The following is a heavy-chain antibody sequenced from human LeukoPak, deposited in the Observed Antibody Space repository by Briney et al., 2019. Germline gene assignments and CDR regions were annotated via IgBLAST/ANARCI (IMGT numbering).Heavy chain of an antibody. CDR1: GFTFTSYS. Sequence: PGGSLRLSCAASGFTFTSYSVNWVRQAPGKGLEWVSSISSSSSYIYYADSVKGRFTISRDNAKNSLYLQMNGLRVEDTAVYYCARAPTYCTKGVCRNYMDVWGKGTTVSVSS. CDR2: ISSSSSYI. J-gene: IGHJ6*03. CDR3: ARAPTYCTKGVCRNYMDV. D-gene: IGHD2-8*01. V-gene: IGHV3-21*01.